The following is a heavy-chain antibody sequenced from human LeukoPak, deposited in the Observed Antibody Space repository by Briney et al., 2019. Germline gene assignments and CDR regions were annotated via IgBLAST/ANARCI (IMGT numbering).Heavy chain of an antibody. CDR3: ARVPAASYNRFDS. Sequence: ASVKVSCKASGYTFTGYYMHWVRQAPGQGLEWMGWINPNSGGTNYAQKFQGRVTMTRDSSISTAYMELSRLSSDDTAVYYCARVPAASYNRFDSWGQGTLVTVSS. D-gene: IGHD2-2*01. CDR2: INPNSGGT. V-gene: IGHV1-2*02. J-gene: IGHJ5*01. CDR1: GYTFTGYY.